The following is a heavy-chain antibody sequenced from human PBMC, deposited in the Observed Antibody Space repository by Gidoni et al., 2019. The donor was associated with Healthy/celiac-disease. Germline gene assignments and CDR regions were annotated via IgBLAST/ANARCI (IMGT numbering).Heavy chain of an antibody. J-gene: IGHJ4*02. V-gene: IGHV3-30-3*01. D-gene: IGHD1-26*01. CDR1: GFTFSSYA. CDR2: ISYDGSNK. CDR3: ASPVGATGYFDY. Sequence: QVQLVESGGGVVQPGRSLRLSCAASGFTFSSYAMHRVRQAPGKGLEWVAVISYDGSNKYYADSVKGRFTISRDNSKNTLYLQMNSLRAEDTAVYYCASPVGATGYFDYWGQGTLVTVSS.